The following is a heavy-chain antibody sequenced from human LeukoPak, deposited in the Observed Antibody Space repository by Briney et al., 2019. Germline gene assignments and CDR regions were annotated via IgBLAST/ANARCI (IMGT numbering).Heavy chain of an antibody. CDR1: GYTFSDHY. V-gene: IGHV1-69-2*01. CDR3: ATGGIVPGDPLEY. J-gene: IGHJ4*02. Sequence: ASVKVSCKASGYTFSDHYIHWVQRAPGKGPEWMGHVDPEDGEIRYAEKFQGRVTITADTSTDTSYLELSSLRSEDTALYYCATGGIVPGDPLEYWGKGTLVTVSS. CDR2: VDPEDGEI. D-gene: IGHD2-15*01.